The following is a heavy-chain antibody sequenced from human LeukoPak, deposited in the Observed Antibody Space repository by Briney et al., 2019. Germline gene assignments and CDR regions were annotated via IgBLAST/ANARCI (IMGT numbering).Heavy chain of an antibody. CDR2: ISYDGSNK. V-gene: IGHV3-30*03. D-gene: IGHD1-26*01. CDR3: ARGPDHRIVGATRHFQH. Sequence: GGSLRLSCAASGFTFSSYGMHWVRQAPGKGLEWVAAISYDGSNKYYADSVKGRFTISRDNSKNTLYLQMNSLRAEDTAVYYCARGPDHRIVGATRHFQHWGQGTLVTVSS. J-gene: IGHJ1*01. CDR1: GFTFSSYG.